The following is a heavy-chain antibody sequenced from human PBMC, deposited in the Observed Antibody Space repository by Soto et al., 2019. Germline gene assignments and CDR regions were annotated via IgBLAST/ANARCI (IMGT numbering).Heavy chain of an antibody. J-gene: IGHJ3*02. CDR2: ISYDGSNK. CDR3: AREVGATTFDAFDI. Sequence: HPGGSLRLSCAASGFTFSSYAMHWVRQAPGKGLEWVAVISYDGSNKYYADSVKGRFTISRDNSKNTLYLQMNSLRAEDTAVYYCAREVGATTFDAFDIWGQGTMVTVSS. D-gene: IGHD1-26*01. CDR1: GFTFSSYA. V-gene: IGHV3-30-3*01.